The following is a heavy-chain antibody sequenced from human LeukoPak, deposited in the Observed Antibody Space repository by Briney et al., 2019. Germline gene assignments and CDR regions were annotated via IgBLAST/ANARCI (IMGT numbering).Heavy chain of an antibody. CDR3: ARDGDDYSSPFDY. CDR2: INHSGST. J-gene: IGHJ4*02. D-gene: IGHD4-11*01. CDR1: GGSFSGYY. Sequence: SETLSLTCAVYGGSFSGYYWSWIRQPPGKGLEWIGEINHSGSTNYNPSLKSRVTISVDTSKNQFSLKLSSVTAADTAVYYCARDGDDYSSPFDYWGQGTLVTVSS. V-gene: IGHV4-34*01.